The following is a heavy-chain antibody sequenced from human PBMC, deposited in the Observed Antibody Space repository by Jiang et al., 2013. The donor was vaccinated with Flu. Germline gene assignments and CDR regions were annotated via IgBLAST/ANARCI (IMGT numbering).Heavy chain of an antibody. CDR2: INPNSGVT. CDR3: ARDAKGDEGYRYTERWFDP. CDR1: GYTFTGYY. D-gene: IGHD3-16*02. Sequence: SVKVSCKASGYTFTGYYMHWVRQAPGQGLEWMGWINPNSGVTNSAQKFQGRVTMTRDTSISTAYMELNRLRSDDTAVYYCARDAKGDEGYRYTERWFDPWGQGTLITVSP. J-gene: IGHJ5*02. V-gene: IGHV1-2*02.